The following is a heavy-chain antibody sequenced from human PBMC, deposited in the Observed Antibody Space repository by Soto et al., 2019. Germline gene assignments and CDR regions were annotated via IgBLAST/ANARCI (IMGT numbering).Heavy chain of an antibody. CDR3: ARGGSTSSISASPGY. V-gene: IGHV1-3*01. Sequence: QVQLVQSGAEVKKPGASVKVSCKASGYTFTSYAMHWVRQAPGQRLEWMGWINAGNGNTKYSQKFQGRVTITRDTSASTAYMELSSLRSEDTAVYYCARGGSTSSISASPGYWGQGTLVTVS. D-gene: IGHD1-26*01. CDR2: INAGNGNT. J-gene: IGHJ4*02. CDR1: GYTFTSYA.